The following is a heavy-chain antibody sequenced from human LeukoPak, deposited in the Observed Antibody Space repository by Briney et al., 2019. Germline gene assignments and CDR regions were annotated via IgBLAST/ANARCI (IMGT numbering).Heavy chain of an antibody. Sequence: GGSLRLSCAASGFTFSSYSMNWVRQAPGKGLELVSSISSSSSYIYYADSVKGRFTISRDNAKNSQYLQMNSLRAEDTAVYYCARDRDSRGWGALDYWGQGTLVTVSS. CDR3: ARDRDSRGWGALDY. CDR1: GFTFSSYS. CDR2: ISSSSSYI. V-gene: IGHV3-21*01. J-gene: IGHJ4*02. D-gene: IGHD6-19*01.